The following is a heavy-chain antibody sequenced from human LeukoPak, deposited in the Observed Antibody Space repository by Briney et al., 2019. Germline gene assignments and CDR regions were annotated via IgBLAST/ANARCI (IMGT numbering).Heavy chain of an antibody. V-gene: IGHV3-73*01. J-gene: IGHJ4*02. Sequence: AGGSLRLSCAASGCTFSGSAMHWVRQASGKGLEWVGRIRSKANSYATAYAASVKGRFTISRDDSKNTAYLQMNSLKTEDTAVYYCTRRDKTSDYWGQGTLVTVSS. CDR3: TRRDKTSDY. CDR2: IRSKANSYAT. CDR1: GCTFSGSA.